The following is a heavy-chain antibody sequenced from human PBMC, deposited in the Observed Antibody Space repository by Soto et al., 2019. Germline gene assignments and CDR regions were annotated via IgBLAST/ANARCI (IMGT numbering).Heavy chain of an antibody. J-gene: IGHJ6*02. CDR2: INPNSGGA. CDR1: GYTFTAYH. Sequence: ASVKVSCKTSGYTFTAYHIHWVRQAPGQGLEWMGWINPNSGGANYAQKFEGRVTMTRDTSISTAYMELSRLGSDDTALYYCARDYSGHGMDVWGQGTTVTVS. D-gene: IGHD1-26*01. CDR3: ARDYSGHGMDV. V-gene: IGHV1-2*02.